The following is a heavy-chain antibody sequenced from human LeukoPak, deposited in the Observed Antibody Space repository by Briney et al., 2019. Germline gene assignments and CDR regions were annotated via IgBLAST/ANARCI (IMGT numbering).Heavy chain of an antibody. D-gene: IGHD1-1*01. CDR3: GTYPAPGWNTDLTYYFDY. V-gene: IGHV3-48*03. J-gene: IGHJ4*02. CDR1: GFTFSSYE. CDR2: ISSSGSTI. Sequence: GGCLRLSCAASGFTFSSYEMNWVRQAPGKGLEWVSYISSSGSTIYYADSVKGRFTISRDNAKNSLYLQMNSLRAEDTAVYYCGTYPAPGWNTDLTYYFDYWGQGTLVTVSS.